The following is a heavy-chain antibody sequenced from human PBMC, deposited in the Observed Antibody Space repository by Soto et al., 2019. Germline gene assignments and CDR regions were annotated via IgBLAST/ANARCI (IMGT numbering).Heavy chain of an antibody. V-gene: IGHV1-8*02. D-gene: IGHD1-7*01. CDR1: GYTFTTYA. Sequence: GASVKVSCKASGYTFTTYAIHWVRQAPGQRLEWMGWMNANSGNTGYAQKFQGRVTMTRNTSISTAYMELSSLRSEDTAVYYCARRITGTTSVGYYYYYMDVWGKGTTVTVSS. CDR3: ARRITGTTSVGYYYYYMDV. J-gene: IGHJ6*03. CDR2: MNANSGNT.